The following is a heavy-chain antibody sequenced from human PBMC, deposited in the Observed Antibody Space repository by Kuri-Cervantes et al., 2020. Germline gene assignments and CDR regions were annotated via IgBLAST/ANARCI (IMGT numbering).Heavy chain of an antibody. V-gene: IGHV3-53*04. Sequence: GGSLRLSCVVAGFRVRSNYMTWVRQAPGKGLEWVSVIYTDGTTYYADSVKGRFAISRHNSENTLYLQLNSLRTEDTAMYYCARGLCSSTSCYPGDYWGQGTLVTVSS. CDR2: IYTDGTT. CDR1: GFRVRSNY. CDR3: ARGLCSSTSCYPGDY. J-gene: IGHJ4*02. D-gene: IGHD2-2*01.